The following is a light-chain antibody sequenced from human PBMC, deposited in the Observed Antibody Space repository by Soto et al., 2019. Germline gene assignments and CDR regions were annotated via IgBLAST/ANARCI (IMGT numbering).Light chain of an antibody. CDR3: AAWDDTLKGLV. CDR2: RAS. Sequence: QSVLTQPPSASGTPGQRVTISCSGSSSNIGSNYVYWYQQVPGTAPRLLMYRASQRPSGVTDRFSGSKSGTSASLAISGLRYEDEADYSCAAWDDTLKGLVFGGGTKLTVL. J-gene: IGLJ2*01. CDR1: SSNIGSNY. V-gene: IGLV1-47*01.